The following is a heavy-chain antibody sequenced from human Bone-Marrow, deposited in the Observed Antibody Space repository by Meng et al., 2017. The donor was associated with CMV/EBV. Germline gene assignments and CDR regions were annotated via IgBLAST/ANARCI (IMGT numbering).Heavy chain of an antibody. CDR1: GYTFTGYY. CDR2: INPNSGGT. CDR3: ARGRGWYDFWSGYTVGAFDI. Sequence: ASVKVSCKASGYTFTGYYIHWVRQAPGQGLEWMGWINPNSGGTNYAQKFQGRVTMTRDTSISTAYMELSRLRSDDTAVYYCARGRGWYDFWSGYTVGAFDIWGQGTMVTVSS. D-gene: IGHD3-3*01. V-gene: IGHV1-2*02. J-gene: IGHJ3*02.